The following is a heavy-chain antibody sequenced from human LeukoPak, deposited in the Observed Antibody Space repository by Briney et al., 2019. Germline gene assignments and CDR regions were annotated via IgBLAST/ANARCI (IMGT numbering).Heavy chain of an antibody. CDR3: ARWGQQLVGDY. CDR1: GYSFTSYW. D-gene: IGHD6-13*01. CDR2: IYSGDSDT. V-gene: IGHV5-51*01. J-gene: IGHJ4*02. Sequence: VESLKISCKGSGYSFTSYWIGWVRQMPGKGPEWMGIIYSGDSDTRYSPSFQGQVTISADKSISTAYLEWSSLKASDTAMYYCARWGQQLVGDYWGQGTLVTVSS.